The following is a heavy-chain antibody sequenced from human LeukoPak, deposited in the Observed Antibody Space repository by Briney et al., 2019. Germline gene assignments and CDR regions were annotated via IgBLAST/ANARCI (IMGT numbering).Heavy chain of an antibody. CDR2: IYSGGST. J-gene: IGHJ4*02. CDR1: GFTFSSYW. Sequence: GGSLRLSCAASGFTFSSYWMGWVLQAPGKGLVGVSAIYSGGSTYYVDSVKGRFTISRDNSKNTLYLQMNSLTDEDTAVYYCALDCCTGSRFDHWGRGTLVTVSS. V-gene: IGHV3-53*01. D-gene: IGHD2-8*02. CDR3: ALDCCTGSRFDH.